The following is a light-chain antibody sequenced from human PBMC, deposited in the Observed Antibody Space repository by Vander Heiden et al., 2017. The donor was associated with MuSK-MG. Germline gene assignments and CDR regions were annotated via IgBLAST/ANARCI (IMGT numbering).Light chain of an antibody. CDR3: RQRSNCPST. Sequence: EIVLTQSPATLYLSPGERATRSCRASQSVSSYLVWYQQKPGQAPRLLIYDASSRATGVPARFSGSGSGTDFTLTISSLEPEDFAVYYCRQRSNCPSTFGGGTKVEIK. J-gene: IGKJ4*01. V-gene: IGKV3-11*01. CDR1: QSVSSY. CDR2: DAS.